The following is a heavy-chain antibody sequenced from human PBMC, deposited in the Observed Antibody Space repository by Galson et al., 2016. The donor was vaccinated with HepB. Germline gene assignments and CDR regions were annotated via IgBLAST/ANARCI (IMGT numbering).Heavy chain of an antibody. Sequence: SLRLSCAASGLSFGGYGMHWVRQAPGKGLEWVSFIFYDGSHRFYADSVKGRFTISRDNSKNTLYLQMNSLRAEDTVVYYCAKDLQLWRSSQYYFNYWGQGTVVTVSS. D-gene: IGHD5-18*01. CDR2: IFYDGSHR. CDR3: AKDLQLWRSSQYYFNY. V-gene: IGHV3-30*18. J-gene: IGHJ4*02. CDR1: GLSFGGYG.